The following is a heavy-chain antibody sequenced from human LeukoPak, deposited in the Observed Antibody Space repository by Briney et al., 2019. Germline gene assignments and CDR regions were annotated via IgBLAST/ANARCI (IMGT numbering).Heavy chain of an antibody. J-gene: IGHJ4*02. Sequence: PGGSPRLSCAASGFTFSSYAMSWVRQAPGKGLEWVSAISGSGGSTYYADSVEGRFTISRDNSKNTLYLQMNSLRAEDTAVYYCAKMPPYYYGSGTQFDYWGQGTLVTVSS. CDR2: ISGSGGST. V-gene: IGHV3-23*01. CDR3: AKMPPYYYGSGTQFDY. D-gene: IGHD3-10*01. CDR1: GFTFSSYA.